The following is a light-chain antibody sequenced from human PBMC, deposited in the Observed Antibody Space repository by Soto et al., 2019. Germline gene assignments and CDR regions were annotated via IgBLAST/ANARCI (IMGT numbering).Light chain of an antibody. V-gene: IGKV3D-15*01. CDR2: SSS. J-gene: IGKJ4*01. Sequence: IVMTQSAATVSVSPGEGVTLSCRASQSVGSNLAWYQQKPGQGPRLLIYSSSTRATGIPARLSGSGSGTEFTLTISSLQSEDFAVYYCQHYNEWPLTFGGGTKVDIK. CDR3: QHYNEWPLT. CDR1: QSVGSN.